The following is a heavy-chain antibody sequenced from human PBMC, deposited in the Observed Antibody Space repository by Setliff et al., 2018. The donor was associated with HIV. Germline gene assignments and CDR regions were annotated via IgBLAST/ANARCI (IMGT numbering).Heavy chain of an antibody. CDR1: GYTFTGYY. CDR2: INPNNGDT. J-gene: IGHJ5*02. CDR3: VRGHCNSDKCWYTWFDP. V-gene: IGHV1-2*02. D-gene: IGHD2-2*01. Sequence: ASVKVSCKTSGYTFTGYYVHWVRQAPGQGLEWMGWINPNNGDTNYAQKFQGRVTMTRDTSISTAYMELSSLKSDDTAVYYCVRGHCNSDKCWYTWFDPWGQGTLVTAPQ.